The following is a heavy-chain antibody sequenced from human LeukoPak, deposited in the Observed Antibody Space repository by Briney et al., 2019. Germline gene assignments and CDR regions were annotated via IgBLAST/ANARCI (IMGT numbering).Heavy chain of an antibody. Sequence: GGSLRLSCAASGFTFSSYGMHWVRQAPGKGLEWVAVISYDGSNKYYADSVKGRFTISRDNSKNTLYLQMNSLRAEDTAVYYCARDWRISESFDYWGQGTLVTVSS. V-gene: IGHV3-30*03. J-gene: IGHJ4*02. CDR2: ISYDGSNK. D-gene: IGHD1-14*01. CDR3: ARDWRISESFDY. CDR1: GFTFSSYG.